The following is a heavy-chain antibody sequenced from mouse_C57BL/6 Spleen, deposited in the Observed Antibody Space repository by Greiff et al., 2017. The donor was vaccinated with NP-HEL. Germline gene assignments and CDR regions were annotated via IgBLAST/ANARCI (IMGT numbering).Heavy chain of an antibody. CDR1: GYAFSSSW. Sequence: QVQLKQSGPELVKPGASVKISCKASGYAFSSSWMNWVKQRPGKGLEWIGRIYPGDGDTNYNGKFKGKAGLTAGKSSSTAYIHLSILTSEDSAVSVCASYYGSSYSDAMDYWGQGTSVTVAS. J-gene: IGHJ4*01. D-gene: IGHD1-1*01. CDR3: ASYYGSSYSDAMDY. V-gene: IGHV1-82*01. CDR2: IYPGDGDT.